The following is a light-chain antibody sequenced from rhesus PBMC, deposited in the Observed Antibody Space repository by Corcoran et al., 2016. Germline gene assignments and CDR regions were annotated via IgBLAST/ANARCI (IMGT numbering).Light chain of an antibody. V-gene: IGLV2-32*02. J-gene: IGLJ1*01. CDR1: SNDIGGYNY. CDR2: EVS. CDR3: SSDAGSNTDI. Sequence: QAALPQPRSVSGSPGQSVTLSCTGTSNDIGGYNYVSWYQQHPGTAPKLIISEVSKRPSGVSDRFSGSRSGNTASLTISGLQAEDEADYHCSSDAGSNTDIFGAGTRLTVL.